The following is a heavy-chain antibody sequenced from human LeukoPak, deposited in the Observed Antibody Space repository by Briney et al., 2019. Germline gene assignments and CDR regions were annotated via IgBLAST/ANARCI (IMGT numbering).Heavy chain of an antibody. CDR3: TMIMGYSYGRIDY. CDR2: MYYSGST. Sequence: PSETLSLTCTVSGGSISSSSFYWGWIRQPPGKGLEWIGSMYYSGSTYYNPSLKSRVTISVDTSINQFSLRLSSVTAADTAVYFCTMIMGYSYGRIDYWGQGTLVTVSS. CDR1: GGSISSSSFY. D-gene: IGHD5-18*01. J-gene: IGHJ4*02. V-gene: IGHV4-39*01.